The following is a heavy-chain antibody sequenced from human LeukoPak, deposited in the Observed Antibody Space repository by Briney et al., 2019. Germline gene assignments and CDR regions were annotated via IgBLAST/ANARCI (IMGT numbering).Heavy chain of an antibody. CDR2: IYPGDSDT. CDR3: AKGVIAVADNWFDP. CDR1: GYRFTSYW. V-gene: IGHV5-51*01. D-gene: IGHD6-19*01. Sequence: ESPKISRKGSGYRFTSYWIGLGRQMPGKGLEWMGIIYPGDSDTRYSPSFQGQVTSSANKSITTANLQWISLKALDTAMYYVAKGVIAVADNWFDPWGQGTLVTVSS. J-gene: IGHJ5*02.